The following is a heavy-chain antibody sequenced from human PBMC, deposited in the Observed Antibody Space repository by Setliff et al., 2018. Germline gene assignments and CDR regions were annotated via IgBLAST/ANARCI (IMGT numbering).Heavy chain of an antibody. CDR1: GYTFPNYG. CDR2: ISGYDGNT. Sequence: ASVKVSCKTSGYTFPNYGVSWVRQAPGQGLEWMGWISGYDGNTKYAQNLHGRVTMTTDTSTTTAYMELRSLRSDDTAVYYCARERIYDGLNYNGMDVWGQGTTVTVS. D-gene: IGHD3-3*01. V-gene: IGHV1-18*01. CDR3: ARERIYDGLNYNGMDV. J-gene: IGHJ6*01.